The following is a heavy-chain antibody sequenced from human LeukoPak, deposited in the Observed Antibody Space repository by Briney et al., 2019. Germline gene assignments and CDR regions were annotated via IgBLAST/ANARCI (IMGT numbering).Heavy chain of an antibody. CDR1: GYTFTGYY. V-gene: IGHV1-2*02. Sequence: ASVKVSCKASGYTFTGYYMHWVRQAPGQGLEWMGWINPNSGGTNYAQKFQDRVTMTRDTSISTAYMELSRLRSEDTAVYYCATSGTTVTTKPFDYWGQGTLVTVSS. D-gene: IGHD4-17*01. CDR3: ATSGTTVTTKPFDY. CDR2: INPNSGGT. J-gene: IGHJ4*02.